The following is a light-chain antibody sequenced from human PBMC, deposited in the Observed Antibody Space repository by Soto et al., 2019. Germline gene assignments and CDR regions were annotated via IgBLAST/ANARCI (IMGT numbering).Light chain of an antibody. V-gene: IGKV3-15*01. CDR2: CAS. CDR3: RQYNHWPPCT. CDR1: QSVSSN. J-gene: IGKJ1*01. Sequence: EIVMTQSPATLSVSPGERATLSCRASQSVSSNLAWYQQKPGQGPRLLIYCASTRATGIPARFSGSGSGTEYTLTLNSLQSEDCAVYYCRQYNHWPPCTFREGTKGDI.